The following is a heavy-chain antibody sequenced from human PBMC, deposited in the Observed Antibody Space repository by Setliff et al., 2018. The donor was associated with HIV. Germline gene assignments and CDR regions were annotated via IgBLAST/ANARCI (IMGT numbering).Heavy chain of an antibody. V-gene: IGHV4-34*01. CDR1: GGSFSGYF. D-gene: IGHD3-3*01. Sequence: LSLTCAVYGGSFSGYFCIWVRQPPGEGLEWIGEISHSGATFYNPSLWSRVTTSVDTPKNQFSLKLSSVTAADTAVYYCARRAYYDFWSGYYLSIANRFDSWGQGILVTVSS. CDR3: ARRAYYDFWSGYYLSIANRFDS. CDR2: ISHSGAT. J-gene: IGHJ5*01.